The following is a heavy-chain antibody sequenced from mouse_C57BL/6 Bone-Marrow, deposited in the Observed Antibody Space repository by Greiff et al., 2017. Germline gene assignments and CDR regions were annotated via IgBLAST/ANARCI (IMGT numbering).Heavy chain of an antibody. V-gene: IGHV1-64*01. CDR2: IHPNSGST. CDR3: AKEPYYSVDY. Sequence: VQLQQPGAELVKPGASVKLSCKASGYTFTSYWMHWVKQRPGQGLEWIGMIHPNSGSTNYNEKFKSKATLTVDKSSSTAYMQLSSPTSEDSAVYYCAKEPYYSVDYWGQGTTLTVSS. J-gene: IGHJ2*01. D-gene: IGHD2-12*01. CDR1: GYTFTSYW.